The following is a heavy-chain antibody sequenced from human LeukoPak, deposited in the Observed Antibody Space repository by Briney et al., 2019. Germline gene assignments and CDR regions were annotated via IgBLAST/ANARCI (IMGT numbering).Heavy chain of an antibody. CDR3: ARRNVLTEGEAFDI. CDR1: GGSISSYY. D-gene: IGHD3-16*01. CDR2: IYNSRST. J-gene: IGHJ3*02. V-gene: IGHV4-59*08. Sequence: SETLSLTCTVSGGSISSYYWTWIRQPPGKGLEWIGFIYNSRSTNYNPSLMSRVTISVDTSKKQFSLKVDSVTAADTAVYFCARRNVLTEGEAFDIWGQGTMVTVSS.